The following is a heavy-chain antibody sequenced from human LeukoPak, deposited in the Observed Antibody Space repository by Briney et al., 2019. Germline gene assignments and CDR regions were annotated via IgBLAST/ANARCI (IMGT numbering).Heavy chain of an antibody. V-gene: IGHV4-34*01. Sequence: SETLSLTCTVSGGSISGYYWSWIRQPPGKGLEWIGEINHSGSTNYNPSLKSRVTISVDTSKNQFSLKLSSVTAADTAVYYCARPATIWGYYFDYWGQGTLVTVSS. CDR1: GGSISGYY. CDR3: ARPATIWGYYFDY. J-gene: IGHJ4*02. D-gene: IGHD5-12*01. CDR2: INHSGST.